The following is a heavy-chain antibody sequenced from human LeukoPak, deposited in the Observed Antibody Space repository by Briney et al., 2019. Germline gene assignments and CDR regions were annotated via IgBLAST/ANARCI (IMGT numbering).Heavy chain of an antibody. V-gene: IGHV4-59*01. CDR2: IYYSGST. Sequence: PSETLSLTCTVSGGSISSYYWSWLRQPPGKGLEWIGYIYYSGSTNYNPSLKSRVTISVDTSKNQFSLKLSSVTAADTAVYYCARGTWGNWFDHWGQGTLVTVSS. CDR1: GGSISSYY. J-gene: IGHJ5*02. CDR3: ARGTWGNWFDH. D-gene: IGHD7-27*01.